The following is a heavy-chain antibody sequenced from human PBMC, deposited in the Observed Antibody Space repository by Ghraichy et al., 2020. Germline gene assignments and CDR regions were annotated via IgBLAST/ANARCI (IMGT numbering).Heavy chain of an antibody. CDR3: ARSVDTAMAQGY. CDR2: IYYSGST. Sequence: SETLSLTCTVSGGSISSYYWSWIRQPPGKGLEWIGYIYYSGSTNYNPSLKSRVTISVDTSKNQFSLKLRSVTAADTAVYYCARSVDTAMAQGYWGQGTLVTVSS. J-gene: IGHJ4*02. V-gene: IGHV4-59*01. CDR1: GGSISSYY. D-gene: IGHD5-18*01.